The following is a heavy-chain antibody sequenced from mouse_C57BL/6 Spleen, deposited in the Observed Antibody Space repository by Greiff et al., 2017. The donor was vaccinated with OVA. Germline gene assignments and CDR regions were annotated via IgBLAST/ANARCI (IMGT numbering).Heavy chain of an antibody. D-gene: IGHD4-1*01. CDR1: GYTFTSYW. V-gene: IGHV1-69*01. Sequence: VQLQQPGAELVMPGASVKLSCKASGYTFTSYWMHWVKQRPGQGLEWIGEIDPSDSYTNYNQKFKGKSTLTVDKSSSTAYMQLSSLTSEDSAVYYCARGRGTGTAWFAYWGQGTLVTVSA. CDR2: IDPSDSYT. CDR3: ARGRGTGTAWFAY. J-gene: IGHJ3*01.